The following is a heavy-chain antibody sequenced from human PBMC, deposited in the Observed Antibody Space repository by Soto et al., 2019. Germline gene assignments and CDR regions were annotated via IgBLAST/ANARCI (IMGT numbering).Heavy chain of an antibody. D-gene: IGHD2-21*02. CDR2: VNPSGGHT. V-gene: IGHV1-46*01. CDR3: ARGGHVVVVTAALDY. Sequence: QVQLMQSGAEVKKPGASVKVSCKASGDTFTDYYIHWVRQAPGQGLEWMGTVNPSGGHTTYAQHFLGRVTMTRDTSTSTLYMELTSLTSEDTAVYYRARGGHVVVVTAALDYWGQGTLVTVSS. J-gene: IGHJ4*02. CDR1: GDTFTDYY.